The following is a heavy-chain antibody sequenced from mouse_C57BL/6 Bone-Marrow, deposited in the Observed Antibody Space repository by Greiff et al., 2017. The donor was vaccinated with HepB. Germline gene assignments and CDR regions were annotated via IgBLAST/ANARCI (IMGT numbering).Heavy chain of an antibody. Sequence: QVQLQQPGAELVMPGASVKLSCKASGYTFTSYWMHWVKQRPGQGLEWIGEIDPSDSYTNYNQKFKGKSTLTVDKSSSTAYMQLSSLTSEDAAVYYCARGDYYGSSHWYFDFWGTGTTVTVSS. CDR3: ARGDYYGSSHWYFDF. D-gene: IGHD1-1*01. CDR1: GYTFTSYW. J-gene: IGHJ1*03. V-gene: IGHV1-69*01. CDR2: IDPSDSYT.